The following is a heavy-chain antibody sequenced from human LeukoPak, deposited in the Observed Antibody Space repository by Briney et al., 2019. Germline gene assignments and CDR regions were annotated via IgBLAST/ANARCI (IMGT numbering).Heavy chain of an antibody. J-gene: IGHJ4*02. D-gene: IGHD3-22*01. Sequence: QSGGSLRLSCAASGFTFSSYSMNWVRQAPGKGLEWVSSISSSSSYIYYADSVKGRFTISRDNAKNSLYLQMNSLRAEDTAVYYCARGGDITMIVVVPFDYWGQGTLVTVSS. CDR1: GFTFSSYS. V-gene: IGHV3-21*01. CDR2: ISSSSSYI. CDR3: ARGGDITMIVVVPFDY.